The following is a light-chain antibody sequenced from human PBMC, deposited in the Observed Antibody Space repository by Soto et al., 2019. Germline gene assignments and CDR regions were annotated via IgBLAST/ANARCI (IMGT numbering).Light chain of an antibody. Sequence: QSALTQPPSASGSPGQSVTISCTGTSSDVGAFNYVSWYQQYTGEATKLIIYEVTKRPSGVPDRFSGSKSGSTASLTVSGLQAEDEAYYYCSSYAGNNNLMFGGGTKLTVL. CDR2: EVT. CDR1: SSDVGAFNY. V-gene: IGLV2-8*01. J-gene: IGLJ3*02. CDR3: SSYAGNNNLM.